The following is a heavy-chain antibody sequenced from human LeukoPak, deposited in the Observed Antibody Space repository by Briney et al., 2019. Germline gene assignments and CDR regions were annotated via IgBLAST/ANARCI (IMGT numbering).Heavy chain of an antibody. CDR1: GFTFSSYW. CDR2: IKQDGSDK. Sequence: PGRSLRLSCAASGFTFSSYWMSWVRQAPGKGLEWVANIKQDGSDKYYVDSVKGRFTISRDNAKNSLYLQMNSLRAEDTAVYYCARENYNDWFDPWGQGTLVTVSS. J-gene: IGHJ5*02. D-gene: IGHD1-1*01. CDR3: ARENYNDWFDP. V-gene: IGHV3-7*01.